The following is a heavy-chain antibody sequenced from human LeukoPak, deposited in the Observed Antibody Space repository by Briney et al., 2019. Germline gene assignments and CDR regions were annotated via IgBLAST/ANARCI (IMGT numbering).Heavy chain of an antibody. CDR3: ARGATHPVFDY. V-gene: IGHV3-30*02. CDR2: IRYDGSNK. Sequence: GGSLRLSCAASGFTFSSYEMNWVRQAPGKGLEWVAFIRYDGSNKYYADSVKGRFTISRDNSKNTLYLQMNSLRAEDTAVYYCARGATHPVFDYWGQGTLVTVSS. D-gene: IGHD1-26*01. CDR1: GFTFSSYE. J-gene: IGHJ4*02.